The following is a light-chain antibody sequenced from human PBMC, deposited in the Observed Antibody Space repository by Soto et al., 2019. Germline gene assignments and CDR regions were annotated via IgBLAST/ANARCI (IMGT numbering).Light chain of an antibody. CDR3: SSSEATYAAV. Sequence: QSALTQPRSVSGSPGQSVTISCTGTSRDVGTYNFVSWYQHQPGRAPKLVIYDVTRRPSGVPDRFSGSKSGNTASLTISGLESGDKTDYYSSSSEATYAAVVGTGTKLTVL. CDR2: DVT. V-gene: IGLV2-11*01. J-gene: IGLJ1*01. CDR1: SRDVGTYNF.